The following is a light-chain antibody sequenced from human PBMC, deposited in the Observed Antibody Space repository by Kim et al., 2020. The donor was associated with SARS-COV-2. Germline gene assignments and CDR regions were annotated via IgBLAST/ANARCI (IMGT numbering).Light chain of an antibody. J-gene: IGLJ1*01. CDR1: NIGSKS. CDR2: YDS. Sequence: SYELTQPPSVSVAPGKTARITCGGNNIGSKSVHWYQQKPGQAPVLVIYYDSDRPSGIPERFSGSNSGNTATLTISRVEAGDEADYYCQVGDNSSDHYV. CDR3: QVGDNSSDHYV. V-gene: IGLV3-21*04.